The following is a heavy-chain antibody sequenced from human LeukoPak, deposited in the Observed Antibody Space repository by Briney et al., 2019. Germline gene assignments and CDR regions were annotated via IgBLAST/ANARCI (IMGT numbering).Heavy chain of an antibody. CDR1: GGSFSGYY. Sequence: NSSETLSLTCAVYGGSFSGYYWSWIRQPPGKGLEWIGEINHSGSTNYNPSLKSRVTISVDTSKNQFSLKLSSVTAADTAVYYCARLNSGYYSQFDYWGQGTLVTVSS. V-gene: IGHV4-34*01. D-gene: IGHD3-22*01. CDR2: INHSGST. J-gene: IGHJ4*02. CDR3: ARLNSGYYSQFDY.